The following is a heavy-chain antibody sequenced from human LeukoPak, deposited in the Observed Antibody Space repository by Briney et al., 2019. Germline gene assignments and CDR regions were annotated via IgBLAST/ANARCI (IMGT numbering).Heavy chain of an antibody. D-gene: IGHD5-12*01. CDR2: MNPNSGNT. CDR1: GGTFSSYA. V-gene: IGHV1-8*03. CDR3: ARDGDRYSGYDLNY. Sequence: ASVKVSCKASGGTFSSYAISWVRQAPGQGLEWMGWMNPNSGNTGYAQKFQGRVTFTRNTSISTAYMELSSLRSEDTAVYYCARDGDRYSGYDLNYWGQGTLVTVSS. J-gene: IGHJ4*02.